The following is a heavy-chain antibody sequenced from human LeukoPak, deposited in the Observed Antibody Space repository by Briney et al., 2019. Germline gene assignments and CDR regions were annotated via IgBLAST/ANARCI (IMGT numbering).Heavy chain of an antibody. CDR1: GYTFTGYY. CDR2: INPNSGGT. D-gene: IGHD6-6*01. V-gene: IGHV1-2*02. CDR3: ARDAGSEQLVSNWFDP. J-gene: IGHJ5*02. Sequence: ASVKVSCKASGYTFTGYYMHWVQQAPGQGLEWMGWINPNSGGTNYAQKFQGRVTMTRDTSISTAYMELSRLRSDDTAVYYCARDAGSEQLVSNWFDPWGQGTLVTVSS.